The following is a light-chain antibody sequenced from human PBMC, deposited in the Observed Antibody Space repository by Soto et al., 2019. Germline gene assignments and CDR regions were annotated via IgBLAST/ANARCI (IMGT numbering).Light chain of an antibody. CDR3: SSHGGANNFYV. Sequence: QSALTQPPSASGSPGQSVTIPCTGTSSDIGAYNYVSWYQQHPGKVPKLIIHEVTRRPSGVPDRFSASKSGNTASLTVSGLQAEDEADYYCSSHGGANNFYVFGTGTKVTVL. V-gene: IGLV2-8*01. J-gene: IGLJ1*01. CDR2: EVT. CDR1: SSDIGAYNY.